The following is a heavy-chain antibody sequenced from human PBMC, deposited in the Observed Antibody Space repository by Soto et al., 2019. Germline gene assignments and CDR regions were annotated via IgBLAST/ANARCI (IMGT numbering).Heavy chain of an antibody. CDR3: AKDLLGSQDAKIDY. Sequence: PGGSLILSCAASGFTFRSYAMSWVRQAPGKGLEWVSIISGSSDITYYADSAKGRFTVVRDNSKNTVYLQMSSLRAEDTAVYYCAKDLLGSQDAKIDYWGPGTVVTVSS. D-gene: IGHD6-19*01. V-gene: IGHV3-23*01. CDR1: GFTFRSYA. CDR2: ISGSSDIT. J-gene: IGHJ4*02.